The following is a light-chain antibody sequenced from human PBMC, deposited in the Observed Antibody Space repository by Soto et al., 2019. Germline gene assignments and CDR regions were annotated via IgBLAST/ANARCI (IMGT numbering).Light chain of an antibody. CDR2: QAS. V-gene: IGKV3-15*01. J-gene: IGKJ1*01. Sequence: EIVMTQSPATLSVSPGGRAILSCRASQNIRRNLAWYQQRVGQAPRLLIYQASARATGIPARFSGSGSGTDFTLTISRLEPEDFAVYYCQQYGSSGTFGQGTKVDIK. CDR1: QNIRRN. CDR3: QQYGSSGT.